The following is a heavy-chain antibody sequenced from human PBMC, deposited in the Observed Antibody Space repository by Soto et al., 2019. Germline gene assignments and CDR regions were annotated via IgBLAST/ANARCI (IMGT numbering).Heavy chain of an antibody. CDR1: GFTFSNYA. J-gene: IGHJ4*02. CDR2: ITSSGGGT. Sequence: GGSLRLFCITSGFTFSNYAMSWVRQAPGKGLEWASTITSSGGGTYYADSVRGRFSVSRDILRSTMYLQMNNLAAEDSATYYCAKTPVEIYDSSGYYFDLWGQGTMVTVSS. V-gene: IGHV3-23*01. D-gene: IGHD3-22*01. CDR3: AKTPVEIYDSSGYYFDL.